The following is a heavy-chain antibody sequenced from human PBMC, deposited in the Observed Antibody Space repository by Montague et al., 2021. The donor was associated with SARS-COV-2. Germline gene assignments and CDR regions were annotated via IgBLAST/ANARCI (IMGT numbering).Heavy chain of an antibody. Sequence: CAISGDSVSTNSGTWNWVRLSPSRGLEWLGRTYYRSGWYSDYSVSVKGRISINPDTSKNQFSLQLNSVTPEDTAVYYCASAFYGDHWAFDVWGQGTMVTVSS. V-gene: IGHV6-1*01. CDR3: ASAFYGDHWAFDV. J-gene: IGHJ3*01. D-gene: IGHD3-3*02. CDR1: GDSVSTNSGT. CDR2: TYYRSGWYS.